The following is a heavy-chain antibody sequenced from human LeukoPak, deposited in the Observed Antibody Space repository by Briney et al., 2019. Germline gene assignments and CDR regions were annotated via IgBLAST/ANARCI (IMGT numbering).Heavy chain of an antibody. Sequence: SQTLSLTCTVSGGSISSGSYYWSWIRQPAGKGLEWIGRIYTSGSTNYNPSLKSRVTISVDTSKNQFSLKLSSVTAADTAVYYCAREVAVAGPGADAFDIWGQGTMVTVSS. V-gene: IGHV4-61*02. CDR1: GGSISSGSYY. CDR2: IYTSGST. D-gene: IGHD6-19*01. CDR3: AREVAVAGPGADAFDI. J-gene: IGHJ3*02.